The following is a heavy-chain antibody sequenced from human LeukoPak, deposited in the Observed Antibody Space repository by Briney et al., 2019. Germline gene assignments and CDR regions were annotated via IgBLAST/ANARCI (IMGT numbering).Heavy chain of an antibody. CDR3: ARDGNYLDY. V-gene: IGHV4-4*07. CDR2: IYTSGST. Sequence: SETLSLTCSVSGGSISSYYGTSIRQPAGKGLEWIGRIYTSGSTHYNPSLKSRVTLSVDKSKNQFSLKLSSVTAADTAVYYCARDGNYLDYWGQGTLVTVSS. CDR1: GGSISSYY. D-gene: IGHD2-15*01. J-gene: IGHJ4*02.